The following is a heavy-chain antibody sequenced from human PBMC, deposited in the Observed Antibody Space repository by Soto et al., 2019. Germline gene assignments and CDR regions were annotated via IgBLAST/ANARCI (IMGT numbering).Heavy chain of an antibody. CDR3: TRGPRTYYYDSSGYLWPV. V-gene: IGHV3-23*01. Sequence: GGSLRLSCTASGFSFSSSPMSWVRQAPGKGLEWVSLISPRGDTIFYADSVKGRFTISRDDSKSIAYLQMNSLKTEDTAVYYCTRGPRTYYYDSSGYLWPVWGQGTLVTVSS. CDR1: GFSFSSSP. D-gene: IGHD3-22*01. CDR2: ISPRGDTI. J-gene: IGHJ1*01.